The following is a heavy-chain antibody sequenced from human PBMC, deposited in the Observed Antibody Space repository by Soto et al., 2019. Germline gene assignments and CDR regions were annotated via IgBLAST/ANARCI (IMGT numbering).Heavy chain of an antibody. Sequence: SETLSLTCTVSGDSVSSGSYYWSWIRQPPGKGLEWIGYIYYSGSTNYNPSLKSRVTISVDTSKNQFSLKLRSVTAADTAVYYCARGMSEGQIFYYFDYWGQGALVTVSS. V-gene: IGHV4-61*01. CDR1: GDSVSSGSYY. CDR3: ARGMSEGQIFYYFDY. J-gene: IGHJ4*02. CDR2: IYYSGST.